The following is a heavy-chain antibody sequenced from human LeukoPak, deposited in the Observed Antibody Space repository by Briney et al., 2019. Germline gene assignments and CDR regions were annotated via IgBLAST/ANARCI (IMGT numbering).Heavy chain of an antibody. CDR3: ARVKYDYDSSRFDP. V-gene: IGHV4-34*01. CDR2: INHSGST. J-gene: IGHJ5*02. D-gene: IGHD3-22*01. CDR1: GGSFSGYY. Sequence: SETLSLTCAVYGGSFSGYYWSWIRQPPGKGLEWIGEINHSGSTKYNPSLKSRVTISVDTSKNQFSLKLSSVTAAETAVYYCARVKYDYDSSRFDPWGQGTLVTVSS.